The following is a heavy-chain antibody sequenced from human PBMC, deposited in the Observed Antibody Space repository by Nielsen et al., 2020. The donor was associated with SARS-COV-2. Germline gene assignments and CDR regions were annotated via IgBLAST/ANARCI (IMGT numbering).Heavy chain of an antibody. CDR3: ARKGFRSGSTILFDY. CDR2: IIPIFGTA. J-gene: IGHJ4*02. CDR1: GGTFSSYA. Sequence: SVKVSCKASGGTFSSYAISWVRQAPGQGLEWMGGIIPIFGTANYAQKFQGRVTITADESTSTAYMELSSLRSEDTAVYYCARKGFRSGSTILFDYWGQGTRVTVSS. D-gene: IGHD1-26*01. V-gene: IGHV1-69*13.